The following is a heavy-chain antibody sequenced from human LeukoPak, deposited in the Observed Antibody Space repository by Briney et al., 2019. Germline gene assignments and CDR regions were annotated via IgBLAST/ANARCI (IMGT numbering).Heavy chain of an antibody. CDR2: IGTASDT. V-gene: IGHV3-13*01. D-gene: IGHD1-1*01. CDR1: GFTFSSFD. Sequence: GGSLRLSCPASGFTFSSFDMHWVRQPTGQGLEWVSTIGTASDTYYPGSVEGRFTISRDNAKNSLYLQMNSLTAGDTAVYYCARGPPRGKYYYMDVWGKGTTVTVSS. CDR3: ARGPPRGKYYYMDV. J-gene: IGHJ6*03.